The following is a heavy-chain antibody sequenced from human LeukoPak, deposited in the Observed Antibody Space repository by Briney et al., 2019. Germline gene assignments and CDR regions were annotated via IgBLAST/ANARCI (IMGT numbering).Heavy chain of an antibody. Sequence: GASVKVSCKASGYTFTGYYMHWVRQAPGQGLEWMGRINPNSGGTSYAQKFQGRVTMTRDTSTSTVYMELSSLRSEDTAVYYCARSGDLRFSYWGQGTLVTVSS. J-gene: IGHJ4*02. CDR2: INPNSGGT. CDR1: GYTFTGYY. D-gene: IGHD5/OR15-5a*01. V-gene: IGHV1-2*06. CDR3: ARSGDLRFSY.